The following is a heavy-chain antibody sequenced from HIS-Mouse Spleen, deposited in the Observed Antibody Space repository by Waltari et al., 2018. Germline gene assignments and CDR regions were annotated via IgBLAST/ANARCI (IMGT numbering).Heavy chain of an antibody. Sequence: QVQLQESGPGLVKPSETLSLTCTVSGGSISSYYWSWIRQPPGKGLEWIGYIYYSGSTNYTPSPKSRVTISVDTSKNQFSLKRSSVTAADTAVYYCARGGLLAATYYFDYWGQGTLVTVSS. CDR1: GGSISSYY. D-gene: IGHD2-15*01. J-gene: IGHJ4*02. V-gene: IGHV4-59*08. CDR3: ARGGLLAATYYFDY. CDR2: IYYSGST.